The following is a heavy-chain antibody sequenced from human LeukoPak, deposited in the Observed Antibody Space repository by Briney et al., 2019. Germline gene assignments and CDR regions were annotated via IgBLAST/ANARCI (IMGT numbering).Heavy chain of an antibody. D-gene: IGHD6-13*01. CDR1: GGSISSYY. CDR2: IYYSGST. Sequence: SETLSLTCTVSGGSISSYYWSWIRQPPGKGLERIGYIYYSGSTNYNPSLKSRVTISVDTSKNQFSLKLSSVTAADTAVYYCARLVAAAGVLGVWSRDYFDYWGQGTLVTVSS. J-gene: IGHJ4*02. CDR3: ARLVAAAGVLGVWSRDYFDY. V-gene: IGHV4-59*01.